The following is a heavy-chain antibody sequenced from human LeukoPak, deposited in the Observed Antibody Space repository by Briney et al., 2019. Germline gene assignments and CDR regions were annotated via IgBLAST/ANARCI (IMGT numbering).Heavy chain of an antibody. CDR3: ARGDPTVTTKQNFDY. J-gene: IGHJ4*02. D-gene: IGHD4-17*01. CDR1: GFTFSNYD. Sequence: GRSLRLSCAASGFTFSNYDMHWVRQAPGKGLEWVAVIWYDGSNKYYADSVKGRFTISRDNSKNTLYLQMNSLRVEDTAVYYCARGDPTVTTKQNFDYWGQGTLVTVSS. CDR2: IWYDGSNK. V-gene: IGHV3-33*01.